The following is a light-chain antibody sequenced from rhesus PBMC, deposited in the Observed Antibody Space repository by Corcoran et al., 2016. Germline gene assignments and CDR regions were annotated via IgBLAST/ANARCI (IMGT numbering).Light chain of an antibody. V-gene: IGKV1-22*01. CDR2: KAA. CDR1: QSIRSW. CDR3: QQYNSSPYR. Sequence: DIQMTQSPSSLSASVGDTVNITCRASQSIRSWLAWYQQKPGKAPKCLIYKAASLQRGVPSRFSGSGSGTDFTLTISSLQSEDFATYYCQQYNSSPYRFGQGTKVEIK. J-gene: IGKJ2*01.